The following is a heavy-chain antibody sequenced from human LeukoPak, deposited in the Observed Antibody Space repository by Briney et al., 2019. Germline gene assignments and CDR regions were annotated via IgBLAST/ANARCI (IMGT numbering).Heavy chain of an antibody. CDR2: ISAYNGNT. CDR1: GYTFTSYG. V-gene: IGHV1-18*01. Sequence: ASVKVSRKASGYTFTSYGISLVRQAPGQGVEWMGWISAYNGNTNYAQKLQGRVTMTTDTSTSTAYMELRSLRSDDTAVYYCARVNGYDENDYWGQGTLVTVSS. D-gene: IGHD5-12*01. CDR3: ARVNGYDENDY. J-gene: IGHJ4*02.